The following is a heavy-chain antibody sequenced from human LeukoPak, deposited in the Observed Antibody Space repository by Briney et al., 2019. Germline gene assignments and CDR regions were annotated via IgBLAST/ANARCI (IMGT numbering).Heavy chain of an antibody. CDR2: IYSGGST. V-gene: IGHV3-66*02. CDR1: RFTVSTNY. CDR3: AKVGERWLQFAYFDY. J-gene: IGHJ4*02. D-gene: IGHD5-24*01. Sequence: PGGSLRLSCAASRFTVSTNYMSWVRQAPGKGLEWVSVIYSGGSTYYADSVKGRFTISRDNSKNTLYLQMYSLRAEDTAVYYCAKVGERWLQFAYFDYWGQGTLVTVSS.